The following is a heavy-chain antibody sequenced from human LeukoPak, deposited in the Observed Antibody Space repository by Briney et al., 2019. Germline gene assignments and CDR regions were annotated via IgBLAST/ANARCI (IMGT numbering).Heavy chain of an antibody. D-gene: IGHD3-3*01. CDR2: IYISGST. CDR1: GGSISSYY. CDR3: ARDAQYYDFWSGYYVYYFDY. Sequence: SETLSLTCTVSGGSISSYYWSWIRQPAGKGLEWIGRIYISGSTNYNPSLKSRVTMPVDTSKNQFSLKLSSVTAADTAVYYCARDAQYYDFWSGYYVYYFDYWGQGTLVTVSS. V-gene: IGHV4-4*07. J-gene: IGHJ4*02.